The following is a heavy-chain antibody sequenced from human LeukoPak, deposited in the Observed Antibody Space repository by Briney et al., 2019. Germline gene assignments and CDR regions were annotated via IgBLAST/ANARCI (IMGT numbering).Heavy chain of an antibody. V-gene: IGHV1-2*02. CDR3: ARWDIVVVPAAGFDY. CDR1: GYTFTGYY. Sequence: GASVKVSCKASGYTFTGYYMHWVRQAPGQGLEWMGWINPNSDGTNYAQKFQGRVTMTRDTSISTAYMELSRLRSDDTAVYYCARWDIVVVPAAGFDYWGQGTLVTVSS. CDR2: INPNSDGT. J-gene: IGHJ4*02. D-gene: IGHD2-2*01.